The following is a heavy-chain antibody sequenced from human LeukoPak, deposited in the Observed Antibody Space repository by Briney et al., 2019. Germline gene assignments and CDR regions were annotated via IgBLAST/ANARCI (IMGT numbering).Heavy chain of an antibody. D-gene: IGHD4-17*01. CDR1: GGSISSGGYY. J-gene: IGHJ5*02. V-gene: IGHV4-31*03. Sequence: PSQTLSLTCTVSGGSISSGGYYWSWIRQHPGKGLEWIGYIYYSGSTYYNPSLRSRVTISVDTSKNQFSLKLSSVTAANTAVYYCARGRTTVTIEEPGGWFDPWGQGTLVTVSS. CDR3: ARGRTTVTIEEPGGWFDP. CDR2: IYYSGST.